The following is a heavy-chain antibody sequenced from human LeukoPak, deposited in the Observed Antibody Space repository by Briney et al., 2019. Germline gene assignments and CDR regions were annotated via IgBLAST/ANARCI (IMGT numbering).Heavy chain of an antibody. V-gene: IGHV3-33*01. Sequence: GGSLRLSCAASGFTFSSYGMHWVRRAPGKELEWVAFIWYDGSNKYYADSVKRRFTISRDNYKNTLYLQMNRVRAEDTAVYYCERDAWVVVVKGEFDYWGQGTLVTVSS. J-gene: IGHJ4*02. CDR1: GFTFSSYG. CDR2: IWYDGSNK. D-gene: IGHD2-15*01. CDR3: ERDAWVVVVKGEFDY.